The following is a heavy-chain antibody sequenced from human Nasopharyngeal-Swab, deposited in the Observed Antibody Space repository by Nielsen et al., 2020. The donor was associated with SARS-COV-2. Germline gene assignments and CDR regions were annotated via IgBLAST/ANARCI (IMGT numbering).Heavy chain of an antibody. Sequence: SVNVSCKASGYTFTSYGISWVRQAPGQGLEWMGWISAYNGNTNYAQKLQGRVTMTTDTSTSTAYMELRSLRSDDTAVYYCARSTIAVAGRGISDYWGQGTLVTVSS. CDR3: ARSTIAVAGRGISDY. D-gene: IGHD6-19*01. CDR2: ISAYNGNT. V-gene: IGHV1-18*01. J-gene: IGHJ4*02. CDR1: GYTFTSYG.